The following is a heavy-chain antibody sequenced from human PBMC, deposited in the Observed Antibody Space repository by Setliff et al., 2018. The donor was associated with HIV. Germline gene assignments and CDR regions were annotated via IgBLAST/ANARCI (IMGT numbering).Heavy chain of an antibody. CDR3: ATARIPTGGVSTSLDY. CDR2: ISHDGNNK. Sequence: GGSLRLSCAASGFTFSSYSFHWVRQAPGKGLEWVTVISHDGNNKFYADSVKGRFAISRDNSKNTVYLELNSLKPEDTAEYYCATARIPTGGVSTSLDYWGQGTLVTVSS. J-gene: IGHJ4*02. V-gene: IGHV3-30*01. D-gene: IGHD3-3*01. CDR1: GFTFSSYS.